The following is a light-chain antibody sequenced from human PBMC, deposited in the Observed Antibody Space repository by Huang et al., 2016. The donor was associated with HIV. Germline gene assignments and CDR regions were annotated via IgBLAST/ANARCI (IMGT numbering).Light chain of an antibody. V-gene: IGKV3-11*01. CDR3: QQRVNGLT. CDR2: DAS. Sequence: EIVLTQSPATLSFFPGQRVSLSCRASQNINTHLAWYQQRPGQPPRLLIYDASSRVPGVAAMFSGSGPGTDFTLTISSLESEDFATYYCQQRVNGLTFGGGTKV. CDR1: QNINTH. J-gene: IGKJ4*01.